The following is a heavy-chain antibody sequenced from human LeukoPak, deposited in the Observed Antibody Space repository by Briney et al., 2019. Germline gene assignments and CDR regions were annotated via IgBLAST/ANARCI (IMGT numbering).Heavy chain of an antibody. Sequence: GGSLRLSCAASGFTFSSYYMHWVRQAPGKGLVWVSRLDGDGSTTKYADSAKGRFTISRDNARNMLYLQMNSLGAEDTAVYYCARGIYGDSVAFDHWGQGTLVTVYS. D-gene: IGHD4-17*01. CDR3: ARGIYGDSVAFDH. J-gene: IGHJ4*02. CDR1: GFTFSSYY. CDR2: LDGDGSTT. V-gene: IGHV3-74*03.